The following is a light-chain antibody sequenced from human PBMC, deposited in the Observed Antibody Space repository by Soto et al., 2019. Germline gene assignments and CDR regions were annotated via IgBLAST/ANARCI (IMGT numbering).Light chain of an antibody. CDR2: DAS. Sequence: EIGLTQSPATLSLSPGERATLSCRASQSVSSYLAWYQQKPGQAPRLLIYDASNRATGIPARFSGSGSGTDFTLTISSLEPEYFAVYYCQHRSNWPPYTFGQGTKLEIK. CDR3: QHRSNWPPYT. CDR1: QSVSSY. V-gene: IGKV3-11*01. J-gene: IGKJ2*01.